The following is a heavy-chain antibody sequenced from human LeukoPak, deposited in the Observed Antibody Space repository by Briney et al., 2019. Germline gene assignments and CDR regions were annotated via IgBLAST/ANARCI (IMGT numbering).Heavy chain of an antibody. Sequence: GGSLRLSCAASGFTFNFYDMHRVRHAPGEGLEWVSSIGTAGDTHYPDSVKGRFTISRENAKNSFYLQMNTLGAGDTAVYYCARSPPDYAFWRGYYFDDWGQGTLVTVSS. CDR2: IGTAGDT. J-gene: IGHJ4*02. D-gene: IGHD3-3*01. CDR1: GFTFNFYD. V-gene: IGHV3-13*01. CDR3: ARSPPDYAFWRGYYFDD.